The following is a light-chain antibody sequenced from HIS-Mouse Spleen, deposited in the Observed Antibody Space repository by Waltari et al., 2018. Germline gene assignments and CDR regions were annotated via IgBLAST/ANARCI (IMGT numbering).Light chain of an antibody. V-gene: IGLV2-18*02. CDR2: EVS. CDR3: SSYTSSSTV. CDR1: SRDVGSYNR. Sequence: QSALPQPPSVSASPGQSVTISCTGTSRDVGSYNRVPWYQQPPGPAPKLMIYEVSKRPSGVPDRFSGSKAGNPASLTISGLQAEDEADYYCSSYTSSSTVFGTGTKVTVL. J-gene: IGLJ1*01.